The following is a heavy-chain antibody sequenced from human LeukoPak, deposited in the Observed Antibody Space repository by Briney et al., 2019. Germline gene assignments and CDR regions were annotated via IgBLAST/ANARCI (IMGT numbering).Heavy chain of an antibody. V-gene: IGHV3-21*01. CDR2: ISSSGTYI. CDR3: VSGNDPDYVWGTYRLDAFDI. Sequence: GGSLRLSCAASGYTFSDDSVNWVRQGPGKGLEWVSSISSSGTYIYYADSVKGRFTISRDNAKNSLFLQMNSLRAEDTAVYYCVSGNDPDYVWGTYRLDAFDIWGEGTMVIVSS. J-gene: IGHJ3*02. D-gene: IGHD3-16*02. CDR1: GYTFSDDS.